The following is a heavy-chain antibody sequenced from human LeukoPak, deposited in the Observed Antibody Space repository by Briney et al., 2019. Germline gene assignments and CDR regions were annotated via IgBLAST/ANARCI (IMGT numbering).Heavy chain of an antibody. J-gene: IGHJ3*02. CDR1: GYTFTCYY. D-gene: IGHD6-19*01. V-gene: IGHV1-2*02. CDR2: INPNSGGT. Sequence: GASVKVSCKASGYTFTCYYMHWVRQAPGQGLEWMGWINPNSGGTNYAQKFQGRVTMTRDTSISTAYMELSRLRSDDTAVYYCARVRLVADAFDIWGQGTMVTVSS. CDR3: ARVRLVADAFDI.